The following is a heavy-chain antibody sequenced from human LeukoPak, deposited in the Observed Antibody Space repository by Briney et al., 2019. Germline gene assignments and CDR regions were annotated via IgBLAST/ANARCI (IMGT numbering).Heavy chain of an antibody. Sequence: GGSLRLSCAASGFTFSSYWMSWVRQAPGKGLEWVANIKYDGSQQYYVDCVKGRFTISRDNAKNSLYLQMNSLRAEDTAVYYCTRSLKWNDAHWGQGILVTVSS. CDR2: IKYDGSQQ. CDR1: GFTFSSYW. V-gene: IGHV3-7*01. CDR3: TRSLKWNDAH. D-gene: IGHD1-1*01. J-gene: IGHJ4*02.